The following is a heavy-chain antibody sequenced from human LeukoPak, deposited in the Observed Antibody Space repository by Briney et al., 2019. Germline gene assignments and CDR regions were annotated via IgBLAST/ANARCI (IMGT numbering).Heavy chain of an antibody. V-gene: IGHV4-59*01. J-gene: IGHJ4*02. CDR2: IYYSGNT. D-gene: IGHD6-13*01. CDR1: SGSISSYY. CDR3: ARDWYSSRWYFCDY. Sequence: PSETLSLTCIVSSGSISSYYWSWIRQPPGKGLEWIGYIYYSGNTTYSPSRKSRVTISVDRPKNQISLKLSSVTAADTAVYYCARDWYSSRWYFCDYWGQGSLVTVSS.